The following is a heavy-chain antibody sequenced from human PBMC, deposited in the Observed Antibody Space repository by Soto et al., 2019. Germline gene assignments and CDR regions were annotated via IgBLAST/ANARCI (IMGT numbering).Heavy chain of an antibody. V-gene: IGHV3-33*01. CDR1: GFTFSSYG. Sequence: GGSLRLSCAASGFTFSSYGMHWVRQAPGKGLEWVAVIWYDGSNKYYADSVKGRFTLSRDNSKNTLYLQMNSLRAEDTAVYYCARDKWLQTGGYYGMDVWGQGTTVTVSS. D-gene: IGHD3-22*01. J-gene: IGHJ6*02. CDR3: ARDKWLQTGGYYGMDV. CDR2: IWYDGSNK.